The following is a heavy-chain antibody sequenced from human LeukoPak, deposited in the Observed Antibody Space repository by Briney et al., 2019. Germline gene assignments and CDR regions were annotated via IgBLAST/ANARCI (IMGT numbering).Heavy chain of an antibody. Sequence: QPGGSLRLSCAASEFTFSRYDMHWVRQAPGKGLEWVAVISYDGSNKYYADSVKGRFTISRDNSKNTLYLQMNSLRAEDTAVYYCARETKGRSIAAAGYYYYYYMDVWGKGTTVTVSS. V-gene: IGHV3-30*04. CDR2: ISYDGSNK. J-gene: IGHJ6*03. D-gene: IGHD6-13*01. CDR3: ARETKGRSIAAAGYYYYYYMDV. CDR1: EFTFSRYD.